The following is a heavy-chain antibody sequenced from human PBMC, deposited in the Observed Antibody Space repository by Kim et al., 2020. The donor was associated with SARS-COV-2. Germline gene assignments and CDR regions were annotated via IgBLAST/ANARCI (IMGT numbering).Heavy chain of an antibody. Sequence: SETLSLTCTVSGGSISSYYWSWIRQPPGKGLEWIGYIYYSGSTNYNPSLMSRVTISVDTSKNQFSLKLSSVTAADTAVYYCARHKSRPRRSKSDYIDYWGQGTLVTVSS. CDR3: ARHKSRPRRSKSDYIDY. D-gene: IGHD2-2*02. CDR2: IYYSGST. J-gene: IGHJ4*02. V-gene: IGHV4-59*08. CDR1: GGSISSYY.